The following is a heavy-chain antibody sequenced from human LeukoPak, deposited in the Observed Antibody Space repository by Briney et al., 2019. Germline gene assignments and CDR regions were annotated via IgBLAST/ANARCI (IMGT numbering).Heavy chain of an antibody. CDR1: GYTFTNYA. CDR3: ARGDCSSTSCQSPGSMNV. CDR2: INTNTGNP. D-gene: IGHD2-2*01. Sequence: ASVKVSCKASGYTFTNYAMNWVRQAPGQGLQWMGWINTNTGNPTYAQDFTGRFVFSLDTSVSTAHLQISSLKAEDTAVYYCARGDCSSTSCQSPGSMNVWGQGTSVTVSS. V-gene: IGHV7-4-1*02. J-gene: IGHJ6*02.